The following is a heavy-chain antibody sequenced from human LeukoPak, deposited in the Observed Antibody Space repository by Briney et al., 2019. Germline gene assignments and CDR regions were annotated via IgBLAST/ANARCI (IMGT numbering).Heavy chain of an antibody. CDR2: IYYSGST. CDR3: ARNYDSSKDGNDY. Sequence: SETLSLTCTVSGGSISSGGYYWSWIRQHPGKGLEWIGYIYYSGSTYYNPSLKSRVTISVDTSKNQFSLKLSSVTAADTAIYYCARNYDSSKDGNDYWGQGTLVTVSS. CDR1: GGSISSGGYY. V-gene: IGHV4-31*03. J-gene: IGHJ4*02. D-gene: IGHD3-22*01.